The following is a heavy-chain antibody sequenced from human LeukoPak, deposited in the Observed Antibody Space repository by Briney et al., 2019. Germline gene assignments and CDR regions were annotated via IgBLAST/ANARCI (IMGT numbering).Heavy chain of an antibody. J-gene: IGHJ4*02. CDR1: GGSISSYY. CDR3: ARRSYYYDSSGYDY. D-gene: IGHD3-22*01. CDR2: IYYSGGT. Sequence: SETLSLTCTVSGGSISSYYWRWIRQPPGKGLEWIGYIYYSGGTNYNPSLKSRVTISVDTSKNQFSLKLSSVTAADTAVYYCARRSYYYDSSGYDYWGQGTLVTVSS. V-gene: IGHV4-59*08.